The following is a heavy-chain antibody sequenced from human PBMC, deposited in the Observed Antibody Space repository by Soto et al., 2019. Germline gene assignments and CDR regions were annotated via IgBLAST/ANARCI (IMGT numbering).Heavy chain of an antibody. J-gene: IGHJ4*02. CDR2: VYWDDDK. D-gene: IGHD2-2*01. CDR3: ATGRGGVASF. V-gene: IGHV2-5*02. CDR1: GFSLSTRDVG. Sequence: QITLNESGPTLVKPTQTLTLTCTFSGFSLSTRDVGVGWIRQPPGEALEWLGVVYWDDDKTYSPSLKSRLTITKDTSKTQVSLKMTKMTPVDTAIYYCATGRGGVASFWGRGTLVTVSS.